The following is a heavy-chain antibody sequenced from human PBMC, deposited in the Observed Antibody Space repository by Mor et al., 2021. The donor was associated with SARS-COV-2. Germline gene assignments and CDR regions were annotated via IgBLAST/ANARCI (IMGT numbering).Heavy chain of an antibody. D-gene: IGHD3-22*01. J-gene: IGHJ3*02. V-gene: IGHV3-15*01. CDR3: TTYYYDSSGYYLDAFDI. Sequence: DGGTTDYAAPVKGRFTISRDDSKNTLYLQMNSLKTEDTAVYYCTTYYYDSSGYYLDAFDIWGQGTMVTVSS. CDR2: DGGTT.